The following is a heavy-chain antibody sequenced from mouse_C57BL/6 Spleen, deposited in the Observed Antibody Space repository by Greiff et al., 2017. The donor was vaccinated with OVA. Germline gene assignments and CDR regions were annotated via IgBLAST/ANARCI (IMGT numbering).Heavy chain of an antibody. J-gene: IGHJ1*03. V-gene: IGHV1-55*01. CDR1: GYTFTSYW. CDR2: IYPGSGST. D-gene: IGHD1-1*01. Sequence: QVQLQQSGAELVKPGASVKMSCKASGYTFTSYWITWVKQRPGQGLEWIGDIYPGSGSTNYNEKFKSKATLTVDTSSSTAYMQLSSLTSEDSAVYYCARDLTTVVEDWYFDVWGTGTTVTVSS. CDR3: ARDLTTVVEDWYFDV.